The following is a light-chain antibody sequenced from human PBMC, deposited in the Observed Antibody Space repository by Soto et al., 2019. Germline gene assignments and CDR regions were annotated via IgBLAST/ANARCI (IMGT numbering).Light chain of an antibody. V-gene: IGKV3-15*01. CDR3: QQYHSYPFT. Sequence: ERVMTQSPATQSVSAGERATLCCRASQSVSSNLAWYQQKPGQAPRLLIYGASTRATGIPARFSGSGSGTEFTLTVSSLQPDDFATYYCQQYHSYPFTFGGGTKVDIK. CDR1: QSVSSN. CDR2: GAS. J-gene: IGKJ4*01.